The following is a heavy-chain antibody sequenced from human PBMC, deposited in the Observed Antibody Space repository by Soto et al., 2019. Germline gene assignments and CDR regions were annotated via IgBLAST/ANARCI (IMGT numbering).Heavy chain of an antibody. CDR1: GYTFTSYG. Sequence: QVQLVQSGAEVKKPGASVKVSCKASGYTFTSYGISWVRQAPGQGLEWMGWISAYNGNTNYAQKVQGRVTMTTDTSTSTAYLELRSMRSDDTAGYYCARGGKYCTNGVCSVYGMDVWGQGTTVTVSS. CDR3: ARGGKYCTNGVCSVYGMDV. CDR2: ISAYNGNT. V-gene: IGHV1-18*01. J-gene: IGHJ6*02. D-gene: IGHD2-8*01.